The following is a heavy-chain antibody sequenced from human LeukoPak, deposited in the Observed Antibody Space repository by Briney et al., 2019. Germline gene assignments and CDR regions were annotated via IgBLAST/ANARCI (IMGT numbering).Heavy chain of an antibody. D-gene: IGHD3-22*01. V-gene: IGHV3-23*01. CDR3: AKCPLFYDSRGYEY. Sequence: GGSLRLSCAASGFGFSSYAMSWVRQAPGKGLEWVSSISGNGDSTYYADSVKGRFTISRDKSKNTLYLQMNSLRAEDTAIYYCAKCPLFYDSRGYEYWGQGTLVTVSS. CDR2: ISGNGDST. CDR1: GFGFSSYA. J-gene: IGHJ4*02.